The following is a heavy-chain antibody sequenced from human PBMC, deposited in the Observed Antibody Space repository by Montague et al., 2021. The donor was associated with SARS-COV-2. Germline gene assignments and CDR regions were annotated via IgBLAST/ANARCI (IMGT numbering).Heavy chain of an antibody. D-gene: IGHD3-3*01. V-gene: IGHV4-39*02. CDR1: GFSLSTSGMC. CDR3: ARDVRYYDFWSGRAQTSPDS. CDR2: XXDIGST. J-gene: IGHJ4*02. Sequence: LVKPTQTLTLTCTLSGFSLSTSGMCVSWIRQPPGKGLEWIGSXXDIGSTYYNPSLKSRVTISVDTSKNQFSLKLSSVTAADTAVYYCARDVRYYDFWSGRAQTSPDSWGQGTLVTVSS.